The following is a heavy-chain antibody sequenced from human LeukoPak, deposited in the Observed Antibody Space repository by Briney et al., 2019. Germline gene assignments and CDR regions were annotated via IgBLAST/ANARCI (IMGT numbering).Heavy chain of an antibody. V-gene: IGHV3-30-3*01. D-gene: IGHD3-22*01. CDR2: ISYDGTNK. Sequence: GGSLRLSCAASGFTFINYALHWVRQAPGKGLEWVAVISYDGTNKYYADSVKGRFTISRDNSNNTLYLQMSSLRAEDTAVYYCARPYYYDSSGYYYAFDYWGQGALVTVSS. CDR3: ARPYYYDSSGYYYAFDY. J-gene: IGHJ4*02. CDR1: GFTFINYA.